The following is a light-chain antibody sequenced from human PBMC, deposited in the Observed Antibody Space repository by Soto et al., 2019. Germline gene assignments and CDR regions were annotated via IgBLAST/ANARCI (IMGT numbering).Light chain of an antibody. CDR3: QHYNYLPPKT. CDR2: GAS. J-gene: IGKJ1*01. CDR1: QSVSSIY. Sequence: EIVLSQSPGTLSLSPGERATLACRASQSVSSIYLAWYHQKPGQAPRLLIYGASSRATGIPDRFSGSGSGTDFTLTISSLQSEDFAVYYCQHYNYLPPKTFGQGTKVDI. V-gene: IGKV3-20*01.